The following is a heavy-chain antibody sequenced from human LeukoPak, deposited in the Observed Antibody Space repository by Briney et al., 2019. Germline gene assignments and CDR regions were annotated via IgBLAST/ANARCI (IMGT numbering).Heavy chain of an antibody. Sequence: GGSLRLSCAASGFIFSSYVMGWVRQAPGKGLEWVSSISVGGGDTFASDSVKGRFTITRENSKNTLYLQMTGLRVEDTAVYFCAKLNLGEMAYFDSWGQGTLVTVS. J-gene: IGHJ4*02. CDR3: AKLNLGEMAYFDS. CDR1: GFIFSSYV. CDR2: ISVGGGDT. D-gene: IGHD3-16*01. V-gene: IGHV3-23*01.